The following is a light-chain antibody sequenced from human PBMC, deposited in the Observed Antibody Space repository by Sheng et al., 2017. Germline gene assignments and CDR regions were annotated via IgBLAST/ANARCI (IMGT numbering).Light chain of an antibody. Sequence: EIVLTQSPGTLSLSPGERATLSCRASQSVSSNLAWYQQKPGQAPRLLIYGASTRATGIPARFSGSGSGTEFTLTISSLQSEDFAVYYCQQYNNWPFTFGGGTKVEIK. CDR2: GAS. CDR3: QQYNNWPFT. J-gene: IGKJ4*01. CDR1: QSVSSN. V-gene: IGKV3-15*01.